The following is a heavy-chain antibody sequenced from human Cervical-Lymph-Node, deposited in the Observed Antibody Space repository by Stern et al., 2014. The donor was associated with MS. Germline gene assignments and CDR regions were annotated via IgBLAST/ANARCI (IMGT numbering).Heavy chain of an antibody. CDR2: IVVGSGNT. CDR3: AAIFPDYGDYDFDY. J-gene: IGHJ4*02. Sequence: MQLVESGPEVKKPGTSVKVSCKASGFTFTSSAVQWVRQARGQRLEWIGGIVVGSGNTNYAQKFQERVTITRDMSTSTAYMELSSLRSEDTAVYYCAAIFPDYGDYDFDYWGQGTLVTVSS. V-gene: IGHV1-58*01. CDR1: GFTFTSSA. D-gene: IGHD4-17*01.